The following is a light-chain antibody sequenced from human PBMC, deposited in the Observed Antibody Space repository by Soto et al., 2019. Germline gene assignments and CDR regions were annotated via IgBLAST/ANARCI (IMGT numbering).Light chain of an antibody. CDR2: DAS. CDR3: QQYNSYST. V-gene: IGKV1-5*01. J-gene: IGKJ1*01. Sequence: DIKMTQSPSTLSASKGDRVTITCRSSQSISSWLAWYQQKPGKAPKLLIYDASSLESGVPSRFSGSGSGTEFTLTISSLQPDDFATYCCQQYNSYSTFGQGSIVDVK. CDR1: QSISSW.